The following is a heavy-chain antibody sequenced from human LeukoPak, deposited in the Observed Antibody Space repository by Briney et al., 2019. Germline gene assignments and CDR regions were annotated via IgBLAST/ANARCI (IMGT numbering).Heavy chain of an antibody. CDR1: GVTVSSIY. CDR2: IYPDGRT. J-gene: IGHJ4*02. V-gene: IGHV3-53*01. Sequence: GGALRLSCAASGVTVSSIYMGWVRQAPGKGLDWVSVIYPDGRTYYTESVKGRFTISRDSSENSLFLQMNSLRAEDTAVYYCATLKGWYGEGCFDCWGQGTLVTVSS. CDR3: ATLKGWYGEGCFDC. D-gene: IGHD3-10*01.